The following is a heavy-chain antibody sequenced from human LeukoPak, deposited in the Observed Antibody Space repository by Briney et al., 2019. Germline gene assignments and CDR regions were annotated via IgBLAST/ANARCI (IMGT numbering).Heavy chain of an antibody. J-gene: IGHJ4*02. CDR1: GFTFDDYA. Sequence: GGSLRLSCAASGFTFDDYAMHWVRQAPGKGLEWVSGISWNSGSIGYADSVKGRFTISRDNAKNSLYMQMNSLRAEDTGLYYCCIAVAGTIDYWGQGTLVTVSS. V-gene: IGHV3-9*01. CDR2: ISWNSGSI. D-gene: IGHD6-19*01. CDR3: CIAVAGTIDY.